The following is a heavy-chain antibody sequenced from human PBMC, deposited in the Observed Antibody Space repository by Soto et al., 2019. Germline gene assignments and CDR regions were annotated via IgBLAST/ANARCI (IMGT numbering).Heavy chain of an antibody. CDR3: ARHARGSYPGLGY. J-gene: IGHJ4*02. Sequence: SVRLSRPGTGPGGPVCSSNDHWGWIREPPGKGLEWIGSIYYSGSTYYNPSLKSRVTISVDTSKNQFSLKLSSVTAADTAVYYCARHARGSYPGLGYWGQGILVTVSS. CDR2: IYYSGST. CDR1: GGPVCSSNDH. D-gene: IGHD1-26*01. V-gene: IGHV4-39*01.